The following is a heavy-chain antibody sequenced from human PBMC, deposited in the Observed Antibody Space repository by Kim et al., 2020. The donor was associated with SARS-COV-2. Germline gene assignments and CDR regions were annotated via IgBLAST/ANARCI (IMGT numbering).Heavy chain of an antibody. V-gene: IGHV1-18*01. CDR2: ISTYSGNT. J-gene: IGHJ3*02. D-gene: IGHD3-22*01. Sequence: ASVKVSCKASGYSFTSSGISWVRQAPGQGLEWMGWISTYSGNTNYTQKLQGRVTMTTDTSTSTAYMELRSLTSDDTAVYYCARVVYDSSGYYDGFDMWGQGAMVTVSS. CDR1: GYSFTSSG. CDR3: ARVVYDSSGYYDGFDM.